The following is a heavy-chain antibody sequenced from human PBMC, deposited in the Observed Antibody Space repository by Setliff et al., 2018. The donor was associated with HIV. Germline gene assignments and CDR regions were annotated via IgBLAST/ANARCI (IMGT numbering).Heavy chain of an antibody. Sequence: SETLSLTCAVSGYSISSGYYWGWIRQPPGKGLEWIGSIYHSGNTYYNPSLKSRVTISVDTSKNQFSLKLSSVTAADTAVYYCARGIAAAGVFDYWGQGTLVTVSS. CDR3: ARGIAAAGVFDY. CDR1: GYSISSGYY. J-gene: IGHJ4*02. D-gene: IGHD6-13*01. CDR2: IYHSGNT. V-gene: IGHV4-38-2*01.